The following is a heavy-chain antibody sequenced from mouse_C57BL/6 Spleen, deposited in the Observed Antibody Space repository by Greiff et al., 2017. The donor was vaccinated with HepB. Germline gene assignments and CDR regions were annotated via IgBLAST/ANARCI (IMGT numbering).Heavy chain of an antibody. D-gene: IGHD2-3*01. J-gene: IGHJ2*01. CDR1: GYTFTSYW. CDR3: ARDGYYYFDY. Sequence: VQLQQPGAELVRPGSSVKLSCKASGYTFTSYWMHWVKQRPIQGLEWIGNIDPSDSDTHYNQKFKDKATLTVDKSSSTAYMQLSSLTSEDAAVYYCARDGYYYFDYWGQGTTLTVSS. V-gene: IGHV1-52*01. CDR2: IDPSDSDT.